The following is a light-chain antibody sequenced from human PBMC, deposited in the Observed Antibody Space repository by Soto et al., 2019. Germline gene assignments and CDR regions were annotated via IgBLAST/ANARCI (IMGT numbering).Light chain of an antibody. CDR2: DDS. Sequence: SYELTQPPSVSVAPGQTARITGGGNNIGGKSVHWYQQKPGQAPALVVYDDSDRPSGIPERISGSNSGNTATLTISRVEVGDEADYYCQVWDSSREHVVFGGGTKLTV. J-gene: IGLJ2*01. CDR3: QVWDSSREHVV. CDR1: NIGGKS. V-gene: IGLV3-21*02.